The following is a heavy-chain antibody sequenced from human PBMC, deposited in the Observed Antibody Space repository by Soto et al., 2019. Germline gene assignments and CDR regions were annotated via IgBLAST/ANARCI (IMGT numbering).Heavy chain of an antibody. Sequence: GGSLRLSCAASGFTFSSYSMNWVRQAPGKGLEWVSSISSSSSYIYHADSVKGRFTISRDNAKNSLYLQMNSLRAEDTAVYYCARGETGTPFDYWGQGTLVTVSS. J-gene: IGHJ4*02. D-gene: IGHD1-1*01. CDR3: ARGETGTPFDY. CDR1: GFTFSSYS. V-gene: IGHV3-21*01. CDR2: ISSSSSYI.